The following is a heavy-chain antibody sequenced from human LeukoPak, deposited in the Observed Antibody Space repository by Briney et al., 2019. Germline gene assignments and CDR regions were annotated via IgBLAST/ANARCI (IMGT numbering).Heavy chain of an antibody. CDR3: ARVGVEGASCYDY. CDR2: INPNSGVT. V-gene: IGHV1-2*02. D-gene: IGHD2-2*01. CDR1: GYTFTGYS. J-gene: IGHJ4*02. Sequence: ASVKVSCKASGYTFTGYSMHWVRQAPGQGLEWMGWINPNSGVTNYPQKLQGRVTMTRDTSINTAYLELSSLRSDDTAVYYCARVGVEGASCYDYWGQGTLVTVSS.